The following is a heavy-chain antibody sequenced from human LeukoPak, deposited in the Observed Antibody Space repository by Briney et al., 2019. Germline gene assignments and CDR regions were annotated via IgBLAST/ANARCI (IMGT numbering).Heavy chain of an antibody. CDR1: SGSISSYY. J-gene: IGHJ4*02. V-gene: IGHV4-59*01. Sequence: SETLSLTCTVSSGSISSYYWSWIRQPPGKGLEWIGYIYYSGSTNYNPSLKSRVTISVDTSKNQFSLRLSSVTAADTAVYYCARGRWGSGVGYYFDYWGQGTLVTVSS. D-gene: IGHD3-16*01. CDR2: IYYSGST. CDR3: ARGRWGSGVGYYFDY.